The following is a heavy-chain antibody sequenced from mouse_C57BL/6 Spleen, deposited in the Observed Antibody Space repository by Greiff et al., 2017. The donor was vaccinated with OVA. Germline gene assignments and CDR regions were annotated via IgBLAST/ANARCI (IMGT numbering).Heavy chain of an antibody. D-gene: IGHD1-1*02. V-gene: IGHV1-54*01. CDR2: INPGSGGT. Sequence: QVQLQQSGAELVRPGTSVKVSCKASGYAFTNYLIEWVKQRPGQGLEWIGVINPGSGGTNYNEKFKGKATLTADKSSSTAYMQLSSLTSEDSAVYFCARDYGGGYFDYWGQGTTLTVSS. J-gene: IGHJ2*01. CDR1: GYAFTNYL. CDR3: ARDYGGGYFDY.